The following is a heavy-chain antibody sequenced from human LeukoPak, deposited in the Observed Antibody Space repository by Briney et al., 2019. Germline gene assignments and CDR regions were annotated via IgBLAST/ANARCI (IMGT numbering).Heavy chain of an antibody. CDR1: GFTFSSYG. CDR2: IWYDGSNK. Sequence: GGSLRLSCAASGFTFSSYGMHWVRQAPGKGLEWVAVIWYDGSNKYYADSVKGRFTISRDNSKNKLYLQMNSLRAEDTAVYYCARVSRLGSSGFTDAFDIWGQGTMVTVSS. D-gene: IGHD3-22*01. V-gene: IGHV3-33*01. J-gene: IGHJ3*02. CDR3: ARVSRLGSSGFTDAFDI.